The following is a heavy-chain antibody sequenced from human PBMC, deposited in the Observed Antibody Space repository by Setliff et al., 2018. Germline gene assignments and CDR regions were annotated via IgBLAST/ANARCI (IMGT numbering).Heavy chain of an antibody. D-gene: IGHD3-3*01. CDR1: GLTFTTFS. CDR3: ATRTPVTFSGVVTTV. V-gene: IGHV1-18*01. J-gene: IGHJ4*02. CDR2: ITNYNGKT. Sequence: ASVKVSCKASGLTFTTFSISWVRQAPGQGLEWMGWITNYNGKTDYAKKFQDRVILTTDTPTNTAYMELRNLRPDDKAIYYCATRTPVTFSGVVTTVWGQGSLVTVSS.